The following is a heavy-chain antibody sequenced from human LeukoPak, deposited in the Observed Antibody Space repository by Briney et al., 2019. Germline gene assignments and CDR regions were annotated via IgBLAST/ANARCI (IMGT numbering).Heavy chain of an antibody. Sequence: SETLSLTCAVYGGSFSGYYWSWIRQPPGKGLEWIGEINHSGSTNYNPSLKSRVTISVDTSKNQFSLKLSSVTAADTAVYYCARRAHYDILTGFTWGQGTLVTVSS. D-gene: IGHD3-9*01. CDR2: INHSGST. V-gene: IGHV4-34*01. CDR1: GGSFSGYY. CDR3: ARRAHYDILTGFT. J-gene: IGHJ5*02.